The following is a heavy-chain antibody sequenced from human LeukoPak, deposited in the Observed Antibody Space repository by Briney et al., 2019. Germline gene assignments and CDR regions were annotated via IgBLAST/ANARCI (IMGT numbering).Heavy chain of an antibody. CDR1: GVSISSYY. J-gene: IGHJ5*02. CDR3: ARDFAGTVRWGTCNWFDP. V-gene: IGHV4-4*07. CDR2: IYTSGST. Sequence: SETLSLTCTVSGVSISSYYWSWIRQPAGKGLEWIGRIYTSGSTNYNPSLKSRVTMSVDTSKNQFSLKLSSVTAADTAVYYCARDFAGTVRWGTCNWFDPWGQGTLVTVSS. D-gene: IGHD7-27*01.